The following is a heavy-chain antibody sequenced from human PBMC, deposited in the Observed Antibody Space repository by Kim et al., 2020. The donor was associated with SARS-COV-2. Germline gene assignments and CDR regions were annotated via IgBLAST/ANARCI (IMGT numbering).Heavy chain of an antibody. CDR2: IYYSGST. CDR3: ARVLQQLDAFDI. J-gene: IGHJ3*02. CDR1: GGSISSSSYY. D-gene: IGHD6-13*01. V-gene: IGHV4-39*01. Sequence: SETLSLTCTVSGGSISSSSYYWGWIRQPPGKGLEWIGSIYYSGSTYYNPSLKSRVTISVDTSKNQFSLKLSSVTAADTAVYYCARVLQQLDAFDIWGQGTIVTVSS.